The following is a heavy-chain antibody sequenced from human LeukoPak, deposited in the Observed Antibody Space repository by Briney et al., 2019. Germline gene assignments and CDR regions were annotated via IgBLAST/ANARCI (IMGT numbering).Heavy chain of an antibody. V-gene: IGHV3-33*06. CDR3: AKSGRNWAYLEY. D-gene: IGHD7-27*01. CDR1: GFTLSNYG. Sequence: GRSLRLSCAVSGFTLSNYGMHWVRQAPGRGLEWVAVIWYDGTNKYYADSVRGRLTISRDSSKNTLYLQMNSLRAEDTAVYYCAKSGRNWAYLEYWGQGTLVTVSS. J-gene: IGHJ4*02. CDR2: IWYDGTNK.